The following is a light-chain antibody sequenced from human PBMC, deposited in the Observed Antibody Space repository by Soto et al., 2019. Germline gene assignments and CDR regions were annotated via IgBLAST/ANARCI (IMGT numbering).Light chain of an antibody. Sequence: QSALPQPASVYGSPGQSITISYTGTSSDVGGYNYVSWYQQHPGKAPKLMIYDVSNRPSGVSNRFSGSKSGNTASLTISGLQAEDEADYYCSPYTSSSTLYVFGTGTKVTVL. J-gene: IGLJ1*01. CDR3: SPYTSSSTLYV. CDR1: SSDVGGYNY. V-gene: IGLV2-14*01. CDR2: DVS.